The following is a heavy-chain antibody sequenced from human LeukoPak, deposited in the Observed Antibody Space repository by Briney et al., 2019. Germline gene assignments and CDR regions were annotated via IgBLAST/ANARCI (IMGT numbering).Heavy chain of an antibody. CDR3: ATLGSVDY. Sequence: GGSLRLSCAASGFTFSSYAMSWVRQAPGKGPVWVSRINIDGSSTIYADSVEGRFTISRDNAKNTLSLQMNSLRAEDTAVYYCATLGSVDYWGRGALVTVSS. CDR1: GFTFSSYA. J-gene: IGHJ4*02. V-gene: IGHV3-74*01. CDR2: INIDGSST.